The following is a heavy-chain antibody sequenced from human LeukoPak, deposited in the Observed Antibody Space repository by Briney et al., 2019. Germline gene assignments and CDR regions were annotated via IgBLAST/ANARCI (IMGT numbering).Heavy chain of an antibody. V-gene: IGHV3-21*01. J-gene: IGHJ6*03. D-gene: IGHD3-9*01. CDR1: GFTFSSYS. CDR3: ARTGSPLSYYYYMDV. CDR2: ISSSSSYI. Sequence: PGGSLRLSCAASGFTFSSYSMNWVRQAPGKGPEWVSSISSSSSYIHYADSVRGRFTISRDNAKNSLYLQMNSLRAEDTAVYYCARTGSPLSYYYYMDVWGKGTTVTISS.